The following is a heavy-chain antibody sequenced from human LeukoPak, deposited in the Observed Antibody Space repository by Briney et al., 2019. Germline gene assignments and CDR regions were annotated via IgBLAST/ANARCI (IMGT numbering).Heavy chain of an antibody. J-gene: IGHJ1*01. D-gene: IGHD3-22*01. CDR3: ARLPYDSSGYLIH. CDR1: GYTFTSYY. CDR2: INPTTGDT. V-gene: IGHV1-46*01. Sequence: ASVKVSCKASGYTFTSYYMHWVRQAPGQGLEWMGIINPTTGDTTYAQKFQGRLTMTRDMSTSTVYMELSSLTSEDTAMYYCARLPYDSSGYLIHWGQGTLVTVSS.